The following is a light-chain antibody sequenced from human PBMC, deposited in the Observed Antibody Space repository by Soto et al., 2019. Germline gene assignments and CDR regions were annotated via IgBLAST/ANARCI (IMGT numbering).Light chain of an antibody. Sequence: EIVLTQSPGTLSLSPGERATLSCRASQSVSSTYLAWYQQKPGQAPRLLIYGASSRATGIPDRFSGSGSGTYFTIIISILAPEDSAVYYWQQGSRSEWTFGPGTKVEIK. J-gene: IGKJ1*01. CDR1: QSVSSTY. CDR2: GAS. CDR3: QQGSRSEWT. V-gene: IGKV3-20*01.